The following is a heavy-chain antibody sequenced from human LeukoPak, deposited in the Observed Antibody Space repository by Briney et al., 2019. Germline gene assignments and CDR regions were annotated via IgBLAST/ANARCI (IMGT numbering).Heavy chain of an antibody. CDR3: ARVGSYGSV. CDR1: GGSFSGYY. Sequence: SSETLSLTCAVYGGSFSGYYWSWIRQPPGKGLEWIGYIYYSGSTNYNPSLKSRVTISVDTSKNQFSLKLSSVTAADTAVYYCARVGSYGSVWGQGTLVTVSS. D-gene: IGHD5-18*01. J-gene: IGHJ4*02. CDR2: IYYSGST. V-gene: IGHV4-59*01.